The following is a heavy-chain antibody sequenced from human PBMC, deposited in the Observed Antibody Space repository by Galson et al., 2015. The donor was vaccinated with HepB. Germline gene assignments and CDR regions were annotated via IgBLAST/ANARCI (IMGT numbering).Heavy chain of an antibody. Sequence: SETLSLTCAVYGGSFSGYYWSWIRQPPGKGLEWIGEINHSGSTNYNPSLKSRVTISVDTSKNQFSLKLSSVTAADTAVYYCARGKIVVVVSGGAYFDYWGQGTLVTVSS. J-gene: IGHJ4*02. CDR2: INHSGST. CDR1: GGSFSGYY. D-gene: IGHD2-15*01. V-gene: IGHV4-34*01. CDR3: ARGKIVVVVSGGAYFDY.